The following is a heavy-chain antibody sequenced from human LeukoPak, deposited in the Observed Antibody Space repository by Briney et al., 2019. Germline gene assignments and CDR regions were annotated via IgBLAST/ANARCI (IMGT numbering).Heavy chain of an antibody. J-gene: IGHJ5*02. D-gene: IGHD5-12*01. CDR3: ARSDVDMAA. CDR1: GFIFSTYG. Sequence: AGGSLRLSCAASGFIFSTYGMHWVRQAPGKGLEWVAVISNDGSNKLYGDSVKGRFTISRDNSKNTLYLQMNSLRAEDTAVYYCARSDVDMAAWGQGTLVTVSS. CDR2: ISNDGSNK. V-gene: IGHV3-30*03.